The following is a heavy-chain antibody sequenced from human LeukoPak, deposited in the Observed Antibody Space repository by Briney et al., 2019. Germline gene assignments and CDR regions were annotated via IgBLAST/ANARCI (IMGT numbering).Heavy chain of an antibody. CDR3: ARDPYYYDSSGYLDY. Sequence: ASVKVSCKASGYTFTSYAMHWVRQAPGQRLEWMGWINAGNGNTKYSQKFQGRVTITRDTSASTAYMELSSLRSEDTAVYYCARDPYYYDSSGYLDYWGQGTLVTVSS. V-gene: IGHV1-3*01. J-gene: IGHJ4*02. CDR1: GYTFTSYA. D-gene: IGHD3-22*01. CDR2: INAGNGNT.